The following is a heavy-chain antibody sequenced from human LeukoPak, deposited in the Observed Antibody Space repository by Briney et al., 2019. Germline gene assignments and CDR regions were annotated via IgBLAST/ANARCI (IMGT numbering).Heavy chain of an antibody. D-gene: IGHD7-27*01. CDR3: ASLPSGVYSYYYMDV. CDR1: GFTFCSYW. J-gene: IGHJ6*03. Sequence: GGSLRLSCAASGFTFCSYWMHWVRRAPGKGLVWVSRINSGGSSTSYADSVKGRFTISRDNAKNTLYLQMNSLRAEDTAVYYCASLPSGVYSYYYMDVWGKGTTVTVSS. CDR2: INSGGSST. V-gene: IGHV3-74*01.